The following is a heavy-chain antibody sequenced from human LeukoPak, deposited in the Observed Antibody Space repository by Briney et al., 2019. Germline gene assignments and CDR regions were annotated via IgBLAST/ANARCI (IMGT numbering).Heavy chain of an antibody. D-gene: IGHD3-10*01. Sequence: SETLSLTCTVSGGSISSYYWSWIRQPPGKGLEWIGYNYYSGSTNYNPSLKSRVTISVDTSKNQFSLKLSSVTAADTAVYYCAGLPGAMVRGVITTAYYYYYYGMDVWGQGTTVTVSS. CDR3: AGLPGAMVRGVITTAYYYYYYGMDV. CDR1: GGSISSYY. J-gene: IGHJ6*02. CDR2: NYYSGST. V-gene: IGHV4-59*08.